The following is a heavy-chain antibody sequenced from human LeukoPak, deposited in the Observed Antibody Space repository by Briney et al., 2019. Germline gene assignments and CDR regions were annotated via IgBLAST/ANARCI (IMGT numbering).Heavy chain of an antibody. CDR2: ISAYNGNI. J-gene: IGHJ5*02. CDR3: ARDSYLGYSNYGWFDP. Sequence: ASVKVSCKASGYTFTSYGISWVRQAPGQGLEWMGWISAYNGNINYAQKLQGRVTMTTDTSTSTAYMELRSLRSDDTAVYYCARDSYLGYSNYGWFDPWGRGTLVTVSS. CDR1: GYTFTSYG. V-gene: IGHV1-18*01. D-gene: IGHD4-11*01.